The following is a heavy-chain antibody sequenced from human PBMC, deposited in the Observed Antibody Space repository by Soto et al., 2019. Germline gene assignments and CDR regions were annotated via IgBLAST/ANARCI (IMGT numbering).Heavy chain of an antibody. V-gene: IGHV4-59*02. CDR1: GDSVSDSY. CDR3: ARVSFEYNTAYRFDP. CDR2: VYYRGST. Sequence: QVQVHESGPGQVKPSETLSLICSVSGDSVSDSYWSWIRQPPGKGLEWIGYVYYRGSTNYNPSLRGRVSISVDTSKSQVSLRVTSVTAADTAVYYCARVSFEYNTAYRFDPWGQGTLVTVSS. D-gene: IGHD1-20*01. J-gene: IGHJ5*02.